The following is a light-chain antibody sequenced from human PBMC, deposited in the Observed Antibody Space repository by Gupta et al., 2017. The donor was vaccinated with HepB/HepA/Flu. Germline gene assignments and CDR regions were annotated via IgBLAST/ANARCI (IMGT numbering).Light chain of an antibody. Sequence: SSELTQDPAVSVALGQTVRITCQGDSLRNYYASWYQQKPGQAPVLVFYGKNNRPSGIPDRFSGSSSGNTASLTITGAQAEDEADYYCNSRDSTDNHPFGGGTKLTVL. V-gene: IGLV3-19*01. J-gene: IGLJ2*01. CDR2: GKN. CDR1: SLRNYY. CDR3: NSRDSTDNHP.